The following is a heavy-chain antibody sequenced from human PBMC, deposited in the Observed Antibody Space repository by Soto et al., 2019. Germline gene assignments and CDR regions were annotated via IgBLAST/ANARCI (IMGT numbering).Heavy chain of an antibody. J-gene: IGHJ4*02. D-gene: IGHD3-16*01. CDR1: GFTFSDHY. CDR3: TRVGGPDYDVTWGY. CDR2: SRNKANSYTT. V-gene: IGHV3-72*01. Sequence: EVQLVESGGGLVQPGGSLRLSCAASGFTFSDHYMDWVRQAPGKGLEWVGRSRNKANSYTTQYAASVNGRFTISRDDSKSSLYLQIDSLKAEDAAVYYCTRVGGPDYDVTWGYWGQGTLVTVSS.